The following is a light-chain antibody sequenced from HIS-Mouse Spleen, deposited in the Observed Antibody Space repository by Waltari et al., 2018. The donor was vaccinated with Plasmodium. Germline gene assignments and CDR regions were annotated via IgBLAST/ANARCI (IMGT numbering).Light chain of an antibody. J-gene: IGKJ4*01. CDR2: AAS. CDR1: QSISSY. V-gene: IGKV1-39*01. CDR3: QQSYSTHPT. Sequence: IQMTQSPSSLSSSVGDRVTITCRASQSISSYLNWYQQKPGKAPKLLIYAASSLQSGVPSRFSGSGSGTDFTLTISSLQPEDFATYYCQQSYSTHPTFGGGTKVEIK.